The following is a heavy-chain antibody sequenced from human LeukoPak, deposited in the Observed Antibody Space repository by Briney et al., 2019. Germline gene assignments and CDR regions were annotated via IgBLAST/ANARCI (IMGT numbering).Heavy chain of an antibody. V-gene: IGHV1-2*02. Sequence: ASVKVSRKASGYTFTGYYMHWVRQAPGQGLEWMGWINPNSGGTNYAQKFQGRVTMTRDTSISTAYMELSRLRSDDTAVYYCARVKRSSSRFDYWGQGTLVTVSS. CDR2: INPNSGGT. CDR3: ARVKRSSSRFDY. D-gene: IGHD6-13*01. CDR1: GYTFTGYY. J-gene: IGHJ4*02.